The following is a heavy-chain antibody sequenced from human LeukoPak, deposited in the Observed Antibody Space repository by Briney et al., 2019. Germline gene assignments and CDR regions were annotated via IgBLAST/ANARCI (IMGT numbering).Heavy chain of an antibody. CDR3: AFQSEYYDFWSGYYDDY. CDR1: GGSFSGYY. CDR2: INHSGST. J-gene: IGHJ4*02. Sequence: SETLPLTCAVYGGSFSGYYWSWIRQPPGKGLEWIGEINHSGSTNYNPSLKSRVTISVDTSKNQFSLKLSSVTAADTAVYYCAFQSEYYDFWSGYYDDYWGQGTLVTVSS. D-gene: IGHD3-3*01. V-gene: IGHV4-34*01.